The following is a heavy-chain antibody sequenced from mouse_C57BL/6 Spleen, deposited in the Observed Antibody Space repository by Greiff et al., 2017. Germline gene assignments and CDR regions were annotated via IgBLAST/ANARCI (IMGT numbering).Heavy chain of an antibody. Sequence: VQLKESGPGLVKPSQSLSLTCSVTGYSITSGYYWNWIRQFPGNKLEWMGYISYDGSNNYNPSLKNRISITRYTSKNQFFLKLNSVTTEDTATYDCARDLGDYERVPFAYWGQGTLVTVSA. CDR2: ISYDGSN. D-gene: IGHD2-4*01. J-gene: IGHJ3*01. CDR3: ARDLGDYERVPFAY. CDR1: GYSITSGYY. V-gene: IGHV3-6*01.